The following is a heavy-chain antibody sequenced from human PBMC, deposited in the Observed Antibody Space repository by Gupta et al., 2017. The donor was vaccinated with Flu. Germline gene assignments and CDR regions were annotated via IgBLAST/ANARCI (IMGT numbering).Heavy chain of an antibody. CDR3: AHSLESFGFWSGYDF. CDR2: IYWDDDK. J-gene: IGHJ4*02. Sequence: QINLKESGPTLVKPTQTLTLTCSFSGFSLNTNGVGVGWIRQPPGKALEWLALIYWDDDKRFNKSLKSRLAITKDSSKNQVVLTLTNMDPADTATYFGAHSLESFGFWSGYDFWGPGTRVTVSS. CDR1: GFSLNTNGVG. D-gene: IGHD3-3*01. V-gene: IGHV2-5*02.